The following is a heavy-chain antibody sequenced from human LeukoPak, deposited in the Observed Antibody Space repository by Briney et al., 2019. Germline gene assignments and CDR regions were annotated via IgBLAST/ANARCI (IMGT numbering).Heavy chain of an antibody. CDR1: GFTFSSYA. D-gene: IGHD1-26*01. V-gene: IGHV3-23*01. Sequence: PGGFLRLSCAASGFTFSSYAMSWVRQARGKGVEWVSAMSGSGGRTYYADSVKGRFTISRDTSKNTLYLQMNSLRAEDTAVYYCAKDMGEDGSYYLDYWGQGTLVTVSS. J-gene: IGHJ4*02. CDR3: AKDMGEDGSYYLDY. CDR2: MSGSGGRT.